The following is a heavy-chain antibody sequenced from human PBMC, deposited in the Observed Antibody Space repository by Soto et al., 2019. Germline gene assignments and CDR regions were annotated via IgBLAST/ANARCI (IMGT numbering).Heavy chain of an antibody. CDR3: GRDPLWGTVWVLWYSAL. Sequence: PGGSLRLSCAASGFTFSSYAMHWVRQAPGKGLEWVAVISYDGSNKYYAVSVKGRFTISRDNSKNTLYLQMNSLRAEDTAVYYCGRDPLWGTVWVLWYSALWGRGPLVTVSS. J-gene: IGHJ2*01. V-gene: IGHV3-30-3*01. CDR2: ISYDGSNK. CDR1: GFTFSSYA. D-gene: IGHD4-4*01.